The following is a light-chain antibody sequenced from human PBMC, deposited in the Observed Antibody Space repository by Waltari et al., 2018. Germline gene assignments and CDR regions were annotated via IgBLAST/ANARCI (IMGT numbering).Light chain of an antibody. J-gene: IGKJ1*01. V-gene: IGKV3-15*01. Sequence: EIVMTQSPATLSVSPGERATLSGRASQSISRNLAGYQQKPGHAPRLLISGAPTRATGIPARFRGSGSGTEFTLTISSLQSEDFAVYYGQQYNDWPRTFGQGTKVEIK. CDR3: QQYNDWPRT. CDR2: GAP. CDR1: QSISRN.